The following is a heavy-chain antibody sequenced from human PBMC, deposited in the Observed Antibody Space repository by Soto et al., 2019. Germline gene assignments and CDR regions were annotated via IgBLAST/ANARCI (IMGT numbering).Heavy chain of an antibody. Sequence: GGSLRLSCAASGFTVSSNYMSWVRQAPGKGLEWVSVIYSGGSTYYADSVKGRFTISRDNSKNTLDLKMNSLRAEDTAVYHCARDGFGRAGIAVAGTQGGYYDGMDVWGQGTTVTVSS. V-gene: IGHV3-66*01. CDR2: IYSGGST. D-gene: IGHD6-19*01. CDR1: GFTVSSNY. J-gene: IGHJ6*02. CDR3: ARDGFGRAGIAVAGTQGGYYDGMDV.